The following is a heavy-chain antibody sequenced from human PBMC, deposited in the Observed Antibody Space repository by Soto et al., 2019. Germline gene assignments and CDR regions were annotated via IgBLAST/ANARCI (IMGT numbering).Heavy chain of an antibody. V-gene: IGHV3-23*01. CDR3: ARRAGWVVAATHYYYYDMDV. CDR2: ISGSGGST. J-gene: IGHJ6*02. Sequence: GGALRLSCAASGFTFSSYAMSWVRQAPGKGLEWVSAISGSGGSTYYADSVKGRFTISRDNSKNTLYLQMNSLRAEDTAVYFCARRAGWVVAATHYYYYDMDVWGQGTTVTVSS. CDR1: GFTFSSYA. D-gene: IGHD2-15*01.